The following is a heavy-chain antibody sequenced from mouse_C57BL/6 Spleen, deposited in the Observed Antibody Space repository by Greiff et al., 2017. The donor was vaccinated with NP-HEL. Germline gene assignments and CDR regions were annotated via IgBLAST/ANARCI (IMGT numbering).Heavy chain of an antibody. D-gene: IGHD2-1*01. CDR2: IYPGDGDT. V-gene: IGHV1-80*01. J-gene: IGHJ2*01. Sequence: VQRVESGAELVKPGASVKISCKASGYAFSSYWMNWVKQRPGKGLEWIGQIYPGDGDTNYNGKFKGKATLTADKSASIAYMQLRSLTSEDSAVYFCARSGGNLYDFDYWGQGTTLTVSS. CDR1: GYAFSSYW. CDR3: ARSGGNLYDFDY.